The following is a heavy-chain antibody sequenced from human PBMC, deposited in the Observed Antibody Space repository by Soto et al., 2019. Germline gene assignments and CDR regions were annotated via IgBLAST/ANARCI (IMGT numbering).Heavy chain of an antibody. D-gene: IGHD6-6*01. J-gene: IGHJ4*02. CDR3: AKEKSIAARPFDY. CDR1: GFSFDDYG. Sequence: EVQLVESGGGLVQPGRSLRLSCAASGFSFDDYGMHWVRQAPGKGLEWVSGISWNSGSIGYADSVKGRFTISRDNAKNALYLQMNSLRAEDTALYYCAKEKSIAARPFDYWGQGTLVTVSS. CDR2: ISWNSGSI. V-gene: IGHV3-9*01.